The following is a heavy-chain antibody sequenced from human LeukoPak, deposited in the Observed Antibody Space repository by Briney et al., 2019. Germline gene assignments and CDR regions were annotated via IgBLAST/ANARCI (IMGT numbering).Heavy chain of an antibody. CDR3: ARNLYYYDSSGMGY. Sequence: GGSLRLSCTASGFTFRSYGMHWVRQAPGKGLEWVAVIWNDGSNKYYADSVKGRFTISRDNSKNTLYLQMNSLRAEDTAVYYCARNLYYYDSSGMGYWGQGTLVTVSS. CDR2: IWNDGSNK. D-gene: IGHD3-22*01. V-gene: IGHV3-33*01. CDR1: GFTFRSYG. J-gene: IGHJ4*02.